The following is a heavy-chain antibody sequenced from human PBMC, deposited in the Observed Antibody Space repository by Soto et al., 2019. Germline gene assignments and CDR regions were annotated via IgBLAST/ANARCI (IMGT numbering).Heavy chain of an antibody. Sequence: QVQLVQSGAEVKKPGASVKVSCKASGYTLNTYGITWVRQAPGQGLEWMGWISANNDHTNYPQKLQGRVTMTTDTPTTTAYMALRSLTSDDTAVYYCASATYFDYWGQGTLVTVSS. V-gene: IGHV1-18*01. CDR2: ISANNDHT. CDR3: ASATYFDY. CDR1: GYTLNTYG. J-gene: IGHJ4*02.